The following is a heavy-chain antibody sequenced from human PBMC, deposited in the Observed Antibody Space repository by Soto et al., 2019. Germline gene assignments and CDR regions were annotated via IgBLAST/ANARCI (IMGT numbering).Heavy chain of an antibody. V-gene: IGHV3-11*01. CDR2: ISSSGSTI. CDR3: AREGAFGVVAATPNGWFDP. J-gene: IGHJ5*02. D-gene: IGHD2-15*01. Sequence: PGGSLRLSCAASGFTFSDYYMSWIRQAPGKGLEWVSYISSSGSTIYYADSVKGRFTISRDNAKNSLYLQMNSLRAEDTAVYYCAREGAFGVVAATPNGWFDPWGQGTLVTVSS. CDR1: GFTFSDYY.